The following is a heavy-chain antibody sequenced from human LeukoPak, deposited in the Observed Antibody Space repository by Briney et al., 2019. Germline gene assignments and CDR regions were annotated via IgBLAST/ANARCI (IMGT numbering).Heavy chain of an antibody. CDR3: TRHGYDSSDYYATLDY. V-gene: IGHV3-73*01. J-gene: IGHJ4*02. D-gene: IGHD3-22*01. CDR1: GXTFSGSA. Sequence: GGSLKLSCAASGXTFSGSAVHWVRQASGKGQEWVGRIRSKANSYATAYAASVKGRFTISRDDSKNTAYMQMNSLKTEDTAVYYCTRHGYDSSDYYATLDYWGQGTLVTVSS. CDR2: IRSKANSYAT.